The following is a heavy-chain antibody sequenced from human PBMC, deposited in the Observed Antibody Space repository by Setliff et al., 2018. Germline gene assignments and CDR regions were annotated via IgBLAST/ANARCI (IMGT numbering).Heavy chain of an antibody. V-gene: IGHV4-59*11. CDR2: VYSSGIT. CDR1: GGSISSQD. CDR3: AHGSYEYNYDYGSSYHMDV. Sequence: SETLSLTCTVSGGSISSQDWSWIRQPPGKGLEWIGYVYSSGITNYNPSLKSRVTMSVDTSKNQFSLKLSSVTAADTATYFCAHGSYEYNYDYGSSYHMDVWGKGTTVTVSS. D-gene: IGHD5-18*01. J-gene: IGHJ6*03.